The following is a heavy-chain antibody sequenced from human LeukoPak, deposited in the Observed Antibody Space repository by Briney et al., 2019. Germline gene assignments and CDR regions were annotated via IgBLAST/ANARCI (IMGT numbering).Heavy chain of an antibody. V-gene: IGHV4-30-4*08. J-gene: IGHJ4*02. Sequence: PSETLSLTCTVSGGSISSGDYYWSWIRQPSGKGLEWIGYIYYSGSTYYNPSLKSRVTISVDTSKNQFSLKLSSVTAADTAVYYCARDHRSSWSPEVAYRGQGTLVTVSS. CDR2: IYYSGST. CDR1: GGSISSGDYY. D-gene: IGHD6-13*01. CDR3: ARDHRSSWSPEVAY.